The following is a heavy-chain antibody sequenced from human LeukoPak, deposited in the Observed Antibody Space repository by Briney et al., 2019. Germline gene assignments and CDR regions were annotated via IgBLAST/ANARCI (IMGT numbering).Heavy chain of an antibody. V-gene: IGHV4-59*01. Sequence: SETLSLTCTVSGGSIRSYYWNWIRQAPGKGLEWVGFISYSGYTSYSPSLKSRVAISVDTVKSQFSLRLNSMTAADTAIYYCARGRNDNGGMFFDSWAQGNLVTVSS. CDR1: GGSIRSYY. J-gene: IGHJ4*02. CDR2: ISYSGYT. CDR3: ARGRNDNGGMFFDS. D-gene: IGHD4-23*01.